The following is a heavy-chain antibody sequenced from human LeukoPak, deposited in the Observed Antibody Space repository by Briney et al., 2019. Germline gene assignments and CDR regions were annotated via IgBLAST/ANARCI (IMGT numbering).Heavy chain of an antibody. CDR1: GGSISSSSYY. J-gene: IGHJ6*03. CDR3: ARGDTAMVNPLRDDQYYMDV. V-gene: IGHV4-39*07. CDR2: IYYSGST. D-gene: IGHD5-18*01. Sequence: NTSETLSLTCTVSGGSISSSSYYWGWIRQPPGKGLEWIGSIYYSGSTYYNPSLKSRITISVDTSKNQFSLKLSSVTAADTAVYYCARGDTAMVNPLRDDQYYMDVWGKGTTVTVSS.